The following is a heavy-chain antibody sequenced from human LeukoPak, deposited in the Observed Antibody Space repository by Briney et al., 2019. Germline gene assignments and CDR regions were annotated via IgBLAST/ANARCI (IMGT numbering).Heavy chain of an antibody. CDR3: ARPSSIVPWRWLVRSSRVGYFQH. CDR2: MNPNSGNT. D-gene: IGHD6-19*01. CDR1: GYTFTSYD. Sequence: ASVKVSCKASGYTFTSYDINWVRQATGQGLEWMGWMNPNSGNTGYAQRFQGRVTMTRNTSISTAYMELSSLRSEDTAVYYCARPSSIVPWRWLVRSSRVGYFQHWGQGTLVTVSS. V-gene: IGHV1-8*01. J-gene: IGHJ1*01.